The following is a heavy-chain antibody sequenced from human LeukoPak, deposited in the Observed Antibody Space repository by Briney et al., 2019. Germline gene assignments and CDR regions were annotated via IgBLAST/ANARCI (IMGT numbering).Heavy chain of an antibody. V-gene: IGHV3-48*04. CDR3: ARDLRYCSSTSCYRGVDY. CDR2: ISSSSSTI. CDR1: GFTFSSYS. D-gene: IGHD2-2*02. Sequence: GGSLRLSSAASGFTFSSYSMNWVRQAPGKGLEWVSYISSSSSTIYYADSVKGRFTISRDNAKNSLYLQMNSLRAEYTAVYYCARDLRYCSSTSCYRGVDYWGQGTLVTVFS. J-gene: IGHJ4*02.